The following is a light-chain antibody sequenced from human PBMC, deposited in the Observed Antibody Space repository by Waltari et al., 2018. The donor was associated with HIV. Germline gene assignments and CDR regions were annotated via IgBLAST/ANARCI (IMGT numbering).Light chain of an antibody. CDR1: PSVLYSSNNKNY. Sequence: DLVMTQSPDSLAVSLGERATLNCKSSPSVLYSSNNKNYLAWYQQKPGQPPKLLIYWASTRESGVPDRFSGSGSGTDFTLTISSLQAEDVAVYYCQQYYSTPWTFGQGTKVEIK. CDR2: WAS. CDR3: QQYYSTPWT. J-gene: IGKJ1*01. V-gene: IGKV4-1*01.